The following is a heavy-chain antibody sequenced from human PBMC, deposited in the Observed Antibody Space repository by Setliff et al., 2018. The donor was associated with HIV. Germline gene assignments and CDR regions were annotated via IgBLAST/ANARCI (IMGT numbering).Heavy chain of an antibody. CDR2: ISAYNGNT. J-gene: IGHJ4*02. Sequence: ASVKVSCKASGGTFSSYAISWVRQAPGQGLEWMGWISAYNGNTNYAQKLQGRVTMTTDTSTSAAYMELRSLRSDDTAVYYCARAPEGLGCSGYDNDYWGQGTLVTVSS. D-gene: IGHD5-12*01. CDR3: ARAPEGLGCSGYDNDY. V-gene: IGHV1-18*01. CDR1: GGTFSSYA.